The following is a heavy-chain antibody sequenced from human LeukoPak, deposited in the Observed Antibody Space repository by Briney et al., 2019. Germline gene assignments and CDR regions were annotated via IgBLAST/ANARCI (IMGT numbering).Heavy chain of an antibody. CDR1: GGSISSYY. CDR3: ARSSYYYDADALDI. J-gene: IGHJ3*02. V-gene: IGHV4-59*01. Sequence: SETLSLTCTVSGGSISSYYWSWIRQPPGKGLEWVGYIYYSGSTNYNPSLKSRVTISVDTSKNQFSLKLSSVTAADTAVYYCARSSYYYDADALDIWGQGTMVTVSS. D-gene: IGHD3-22*01. CDR2: IYYSGST.